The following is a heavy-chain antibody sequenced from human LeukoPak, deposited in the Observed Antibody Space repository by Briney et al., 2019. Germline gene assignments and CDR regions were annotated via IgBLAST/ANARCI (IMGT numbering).Heavy chain of an antibody. D-gene: IGHD3-10*01. J-gene: IGHJ4*02. V-gene: IGHV3-74*01. CDR2: INGDGKST. CDR1: GFTFRSYW. Sequence: GGSLRLSCAASGFTFRSYWMHWVRQPPGKGLVWVARINGDGKSTNYADPVKGRFTISRDNAKNSLYLQMDSLRAEDTAVYYCAAGQNFGDYWGQGTLVTVSS. CDR3: AAGQNFGDY.